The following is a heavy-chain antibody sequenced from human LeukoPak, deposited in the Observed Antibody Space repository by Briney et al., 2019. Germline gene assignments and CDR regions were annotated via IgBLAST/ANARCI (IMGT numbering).Heavy chain of an antibody. V-gene: IGHV3-21*01. CDR3: ARGVDNYYYYYMDV. CDR2: ISSSSSYI. D-gene: IGHD5-12*01. CDR1: GFTISSYS. J-gene: IGHJ6*03. Sequence: GGSLRLSCAASGFTISSYSMNWVRQAPGKGLEWVSSISSSSSYIYYADSVKGRFTISRDNAKKSLYLQMNSLRAEDMAVYYCARGVDNYYYYYMDVWGKGTTVTISS.